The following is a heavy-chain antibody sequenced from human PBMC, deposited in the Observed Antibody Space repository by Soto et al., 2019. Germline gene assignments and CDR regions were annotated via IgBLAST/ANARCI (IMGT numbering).Heavy chain of an antibody. V-gene: IGHV3-21*01. CDR2: ISSSSSYI. D-gene: IGHD6-19*01. CDR1: GFTFSSYS. J-gene: IGHJ3*02. CDR3: ARDSDSSRWGAFAI. Sequence: GGSLRLSCAASGFTFSSYSMNWVRQAPGKGLEWVSSISSSSSYIYYADSVKGRFTISRDNAKNSLYLQMNSLRAEDTAVYYCARDSDSSRWGAFAIWGQGTMVTVSS.